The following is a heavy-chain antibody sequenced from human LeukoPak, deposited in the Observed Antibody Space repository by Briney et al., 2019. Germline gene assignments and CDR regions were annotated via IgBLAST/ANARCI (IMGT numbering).Heavy chain of an antibody. CDR3: ARHQDTAMVISFDY. CDR1: GSSFTSYW. D-gene: IGHD5-18*01. Sequence: GASLKISCKGSGSSFTSYWIGWVRPMPGKGLEWMGIIYPGDSDTRYSPSFQGQVTISADKSISTAYLQWSSLKASDTAMYYCARHQDTAMVISFDYWGQGTLVTVSS. V-gene: IGHV5-51*01. CDR2: IYPGDSDT. J-gene: IGHJ4*02.